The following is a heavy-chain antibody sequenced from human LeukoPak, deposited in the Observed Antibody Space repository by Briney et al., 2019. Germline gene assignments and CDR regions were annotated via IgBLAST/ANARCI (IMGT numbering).Heavy chain of an antibody. D-gene: IGHD1-14*01. J-gene: IGHJ4*02. CDR1: GYSFADYY. CDR3: ARGGHHTWHDY. V-gene: IGHV1-46*01. Sequence: AASVKVSCKASGYSFADYYMHWVRQAPGQGLEWMGIINPSGGSTSYAQKFQGRVTMTRDMSTSTVYMELSSLRSEDTAVYYCARGGHHTWHDYWGQGTLVTVSS. CDR2: INPSGGST.